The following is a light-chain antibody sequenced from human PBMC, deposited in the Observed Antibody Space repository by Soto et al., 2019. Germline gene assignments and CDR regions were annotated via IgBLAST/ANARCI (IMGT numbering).Light chain of an antibody. CDR3: LQSGNLPQT. CDR2: DAS. CDR1: HDIRDH. J-gene: IGKJ3*01. Sequence: IQMTQSPSSLSASVGDRVTLTCQASHDIRDHLNWYQQKPGKPPKLLIYDASNLQTGVPSRFGGSGSGTDFTFTISSLLPEDIATYFCLQSGNLPQTFGPGTKVDIK. V-gene: IGKV1-33*01.